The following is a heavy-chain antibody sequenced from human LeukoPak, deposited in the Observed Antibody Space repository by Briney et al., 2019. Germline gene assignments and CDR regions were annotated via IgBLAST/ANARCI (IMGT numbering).Heavy chain of an antibody. Sequence: GGSLRLSCTASGFTFSTYAMTWVRQAPGKGLEWVSDVSDNGGDTSYADSAKGRFSISRDNAKNTVYLQMDSLRAEDTAQYYCARGTLAGYFLGYWGQGTLVTVSS. J-gene: IGHJ4*02. V-gene: IGHV3-23*01. D-gene: IGHD3-9*01. CDR1: GFTFSTYA. CDR3: ARGTLAGYFLGY. CDR2: VSDNGGDT.